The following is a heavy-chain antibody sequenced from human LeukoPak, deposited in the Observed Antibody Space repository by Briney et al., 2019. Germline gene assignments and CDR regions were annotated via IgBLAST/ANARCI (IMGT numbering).Heavy chain of an antibody. D-gene: IGHD3-22*01. CDR3: ARDMIMGGPPDYLDY. J-gene: IGHJ4*02. CDR1: GFTFSHYG. CDR2: IGYDGIHK. V-gene: IGHV3-30*03. Sequence: GTSLRLSCAASGFTFSHYGIHWVRQAPGKGLEWVAVIGYDGIHKYYADSVKGRFTISRDDSKNTLYLQMDSLRTEDTAVYYCARDMIMGGPPDYLDYWGQGTLVTVSS.